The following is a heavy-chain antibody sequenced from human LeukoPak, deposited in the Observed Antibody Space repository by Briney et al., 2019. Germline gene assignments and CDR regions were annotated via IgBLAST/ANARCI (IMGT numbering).Heavy chain of an antibody. J-gene: IGHJ5*02. V-gene: IGHV4-61*02. Sequence: SQTLSLTCTVSGGSISSGSYYWSWIRQPAGKGLEWIGRIYTSGSTNYNPSLKSRVTISVDTSKNQFSLKLSSVTAADTAVYYCTRDHLLGYCSSTSCYPWGQGTLVTVSS. CDR1: GGSISSGSYY. CDR3: TRDHLLGYCSSTSCYP. CDR2: IYTSGST. D-gene: IGHD2-2*01.